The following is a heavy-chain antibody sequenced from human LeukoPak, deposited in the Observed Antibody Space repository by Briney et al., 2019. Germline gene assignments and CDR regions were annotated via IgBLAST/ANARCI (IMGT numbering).Heavy chain of an antibody. CDR2: IIPIFGTA. CDR3: ARGGDGYQLARGDFDY. D-gene: IGHD5-24*01. J-gene: IGHJ4*02. Sequence: GASVKVSCKASGYTFTSYYMHWVRQAPGQGLEWMGGIIPIFGTANYAQKFQGRVTITADESTSTAYTELSSLRSEDTAVYYCARGGDGYQLARGDFDYWGQGTLVTVSS. CDR1: GYTFTSYY. V-gene: IGHV1-69*13.